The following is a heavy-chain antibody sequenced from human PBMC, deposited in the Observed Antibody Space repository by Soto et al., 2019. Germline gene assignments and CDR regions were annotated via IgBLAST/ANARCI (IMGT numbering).Heavy chain of an antibody. J-gene: IGHJ4*02. D-gene: IGHD1-20*01. CDR2: IYYSGST. CDR1: GGAISIYY. CDR3: ARGITEFDY. V-gene: IGHV4-59*01. Sequence: ASQTLPRTGTVGGGAISIYYCSWIRHPPGKGLEWIGYIYYSGSTKYNPSLKSRVTISVDTSKNQFSLKLRSVTAADTAVYYCARGITEFDYWGQRNLV.